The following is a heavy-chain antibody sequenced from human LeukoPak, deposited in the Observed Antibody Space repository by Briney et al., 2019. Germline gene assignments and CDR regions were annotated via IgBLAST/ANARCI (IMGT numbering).Heavy chain of an antibody. V-gene: IGHV4-39*01. Sequence: PSETLSLTCTVSGGYISSSSYYWGWIRQPPGKGLEWIGSIYYSGSTYYNPSLKSRVTISVDTSKNQFSLKLSSVTAADTAVYYCASLPILARRFDPWGQGTLVTVSS. CDR2: IYYSGST. J-gene: IGHJ5*02. CDR3: ASLPILARRFDP. CDR1: GGYISSSSYY. D-gene: IGHD2-21*01.